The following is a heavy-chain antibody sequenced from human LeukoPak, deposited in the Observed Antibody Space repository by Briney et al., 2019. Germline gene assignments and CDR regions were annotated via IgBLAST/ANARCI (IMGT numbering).Heavy chain of an antibody. CDR1: GGSISSYY. Sequence: SETLSLTCTVSGGSISSYYWSWIRQPPGKGLEWIGYIYYSGSTNYNPSLKSRVTISVDTSKNQFSLKLSSVTAADTAVYYCARASRLVRGVIGASDIWGQGTMVTVSS. D-gene: IGHD3-10*01. CDR2: IYYSGST. V-gene: IGHV4-59*01. J-gene: IGHJ3*02. CDR3: ARASRLVRGVIGASDI.